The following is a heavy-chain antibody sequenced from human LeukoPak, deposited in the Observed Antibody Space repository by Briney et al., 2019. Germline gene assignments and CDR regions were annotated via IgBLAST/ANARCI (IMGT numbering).Heavy chain of an antibody. J-gene: IGHJ4*02. D-gene: IGHD3-10*01. Sequence: SVTVSCTASGGTFSSYAISWVRQAPGQGLEWMGRIIPILGIANYAQKFQGRVTITADKSTSTAYMELSSLRSEDTAVYYCASKNRLRGVENFDYWGQGTLVTVSS. CDR2: IIPILGIA. CDR1: GGTFSSYA. V-gene: IGHV1-69*04. CDR3: ASKNRLRGVENFDY.